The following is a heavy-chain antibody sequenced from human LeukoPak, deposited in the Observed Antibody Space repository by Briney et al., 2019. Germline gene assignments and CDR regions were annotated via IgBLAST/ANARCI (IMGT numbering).Heavy chain of an antibody. CDR1: GGSISSYY. CDR2: IYYSGST. D-gene: IGHD1-26*01. CDR3: AKGVNSGYFDY. V-gene: IGHV4-59*01. J-gene: IGHJ4*02. Sequence: SETLSLTCTVSGGSISSYYWSWIRQPPGKGLEWIGYIYYSGSTNYNPSLKSRVTISVDTSKNQFSLKLSSVTAADTAVYYCAKGVNSGYFDYCGQGTLVTVSS.